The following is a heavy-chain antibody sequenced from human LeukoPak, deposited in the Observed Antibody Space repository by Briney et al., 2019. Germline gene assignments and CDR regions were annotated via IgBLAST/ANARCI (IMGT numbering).Heavy chain of an antibody. D-gene: IGHD2-8*01. Sequence: GGSLTLSCAPSGFTLSIYVMNCVPQAPGKGVEWGSSTSESSSVIQYADSLKGRFSISRDNAKTSLSLQMNSLRAEDTAVYYCARQRGYSSSGVCRGWFDPWGQGTLVTVSS. CDR1: GFTLSIYV. V-gene: IGHV3-21*01. CDR3: ARQRGYSSSGVCRGWFDP. CDR2: TSESSSVI. J-gene: IGHJ5*02.